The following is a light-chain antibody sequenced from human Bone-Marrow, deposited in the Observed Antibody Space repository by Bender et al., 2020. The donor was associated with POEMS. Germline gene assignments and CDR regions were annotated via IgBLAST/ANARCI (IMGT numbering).Light chain of an antibody. V-gene: IGLV1-36*01. CDR3: AAWEDSLSGPV. CDR1: NIGNHG. Sequence: NIGNHGVNWYQQLPGEAPKLLIYYDDLLTPGVSDRFSGSKSGTSASLAISGLLSDDEADYYCAAWEDSLSGPVFGGGTKLTVL. CDR2: YDD. J-gene: IGLJ3*02.